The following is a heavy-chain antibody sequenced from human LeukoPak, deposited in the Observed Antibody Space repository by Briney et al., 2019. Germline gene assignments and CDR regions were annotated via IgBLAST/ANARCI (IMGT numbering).Heavy chain of an antibody. V-gene: IGHV3-21*01. CDR2: ISTSSIYI. Sequence: GGSLRLSCAASGFTFSSYSMNWVRQAPGKGLEWVSSISTSSIYIYYADSVKGRFTISRDNAKNSLYLQVNSLRAEDTAVYYCARDLETVTGYYYYMDVWGKGTTVTISS. D-gene: IGHD4-17*01. CDR1: GFTFSSYS. CDR3: ARDLETVTGYYYYMDV. J-gene: IGHJ6*03.